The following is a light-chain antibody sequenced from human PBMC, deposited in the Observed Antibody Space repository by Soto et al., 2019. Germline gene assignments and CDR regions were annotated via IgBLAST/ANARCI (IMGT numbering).Light chain of an antibody. Sequence: QSVLTQPPSVSGSPGQSVTISCTGTSSDVGSYNRVSWYQQPPGTAPKLMIYEVSNRPSGVPDRFSGSKSGNTASLTISGLQAEDEADYYCSSYTSSSTVVFGGGTQLTV. V-gene: IGLV2-18*02. CDR2: EVS. J-gene: IGLJ2*01. CDR1: SSDVGSYNR. CDR3: SSYTSSSTVV.